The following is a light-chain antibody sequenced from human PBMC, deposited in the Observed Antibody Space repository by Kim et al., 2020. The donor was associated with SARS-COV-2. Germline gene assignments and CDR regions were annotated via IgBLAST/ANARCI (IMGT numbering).Light chain of an antibody. V-gene: IGLV1-44*01. Sequence: ELTQPPSASGTPGQRVTISCSGSSFNIGSNTVNWYRHLPGTAPQLLIYVNNQRPSGVPDRFSGSKSGTSASLAISGLQSEDEADYFCATWDDTIDGPLFGGGTQLTVL. CDR2: VNN. CDR3: ATWDDTIDGPL. J-gene: IGLJ2*01. CDR1: SFNIGSNT.